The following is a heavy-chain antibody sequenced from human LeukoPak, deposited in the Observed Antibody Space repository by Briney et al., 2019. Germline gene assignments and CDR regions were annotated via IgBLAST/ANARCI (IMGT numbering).Heavy chain of an antibody. J-gene: IGHJ4*02. D-gene: IGHD5-18*01. CDR3: ARQRYSYDSDY. CDR2: IYYSGST. V-gene: IGHV4-39*01. Sequence: SETLSLTCTVSGGSITSSSYYWGWIRQPPGKGLEWIGSIYYSGSTYYNPSLKSRVTISVDTSKNQFSLKLSSVTAADTAVYYCARQRYSYDSDYWGQGTLVTVSS. CDR1: GGSITSSSYY.